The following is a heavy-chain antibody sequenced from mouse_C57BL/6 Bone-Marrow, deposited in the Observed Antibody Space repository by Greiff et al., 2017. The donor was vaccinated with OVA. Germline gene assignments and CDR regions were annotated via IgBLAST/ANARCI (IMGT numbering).Heavy chain of an antibody. V-gene: IGHV1-81*01. D-gene: IGHD1-1*01. CDR3: ASTPPYYGSSSFDY. CDR2: IYPRSGNT. CDR1: GYTFTSYG. Sequence: VQLVESGAELARPGASVKLSCKASGYTFTSYGISWVKQRTGQGLEWIGEIYPRSGNTFYNEKFKGKATLTADKSSSTAYMELRSLTSEDSAVYFCASTPPYYGSSSFDYWGQGTTLTVSS. J-gene: IGHJ2*01.